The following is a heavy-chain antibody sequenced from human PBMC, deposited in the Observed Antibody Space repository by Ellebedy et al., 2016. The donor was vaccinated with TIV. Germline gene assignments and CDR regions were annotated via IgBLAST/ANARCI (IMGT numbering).Heavy chain of an antibody. CDR3: AKDRTSGDGYWVFDN. V-gene: IGHV3-53*01. CDR2: IYSGADGGDT. D-gene: IGHD5-18*01. CDR1: GFTVSSNY. Sequence: PGGSLRLSCAASGFTVSSNYMNWVRQAPGKGLEWVSVIYSGADGGDTYYADSVKGRFTISRDNSKRTVDLQMNSLRAEDTALYFCAKDRTSGDGYWVFDNWGQGTLVSVSS. J-gene: IGHJ4*02.